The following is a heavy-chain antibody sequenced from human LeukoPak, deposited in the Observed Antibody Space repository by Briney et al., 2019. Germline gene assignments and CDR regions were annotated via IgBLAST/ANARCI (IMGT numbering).Heavy chain of an antibody. Sequence: HPGGSLRLSCAASGFSFSTQRMHWVRQAPGKGLVWVSYINIDERITGYADSVRGRFTISRDNAKNTLYLQMNSLRAEDTALYYCARDFAYSRLDAWGQGTLVTVSS. CDR1: GFSFSTQR. J-gene: IGHJ5*02. CDR3: ARDFAYSRLDA. V-gene: IGHV3-74*01. D-gene: IGHD6-13*01. CDR2: INIDERIT.